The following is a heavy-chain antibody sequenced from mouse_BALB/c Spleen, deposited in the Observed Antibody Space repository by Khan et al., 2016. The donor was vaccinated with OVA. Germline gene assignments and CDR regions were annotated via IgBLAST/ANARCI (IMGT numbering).Heavy chain of an antibody. D-gene: IGHD2-14*01. CDR3: LRDRAYHRNDGWFAY. J-gene: IGHJ3*01. CDR2: INPSNGYT. V-gene: IGHV1-4*01. Sequence: QVQLQQSGAELARPGASVKMSCKASGYTFTSYTIHWIKERPGQGLEWIGYINPSNGYTNYNQKFKDKATLTTDKSSTTAYLQLRSLTSDDSAVYNSLRDRAYHRNDGWFAYWGQGTLVTVSA. CDR1: GYTFTSYT.